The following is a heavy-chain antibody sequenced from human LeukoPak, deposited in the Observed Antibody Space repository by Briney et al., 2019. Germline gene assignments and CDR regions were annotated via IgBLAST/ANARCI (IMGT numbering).Heavy chain of an antibody. V-gene: IGHV4-59*08. J-gene: IGHJ3*02. CDR3: ARRLYYYDSSGQNNAFDI. CDR1: GGSISSYY. D-gene: IGHD3-22*01. CDR2: IYYSGST. Sequence: PSETLSLTCTVSGGSISSYYWSWIRQPPGKGLEWIGYIYYSGSTNYNPPLKSRVTISVDTSKNQFSLKLSSVTAADTAVYYCARRLYYYDSSGQNNAFDIWGQGTMVTVSS.